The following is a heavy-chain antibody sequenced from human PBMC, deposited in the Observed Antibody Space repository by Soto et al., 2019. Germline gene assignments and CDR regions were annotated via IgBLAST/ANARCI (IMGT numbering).Heavy chain of an antibody. V-gene: IGHV1-18*01. D-gene: IGHD2-2*03. J-gene: IGHJ6*02. CDR1: GYTFTSYG. CDR2: ISAYNGNT. Sequence: ASVKVSCKASGYTFTSYGISWVRQAPGQGLEWMGWISAYNGNTNYAQKLQGRVTMTTDTSTSTAYMELRSLRSDDTAVYYCARVDIVVVPAAITYYYYGMGVWGQGNTVTVSS. CDR3: ARVDIVVVPAAITYYYYGMGV.